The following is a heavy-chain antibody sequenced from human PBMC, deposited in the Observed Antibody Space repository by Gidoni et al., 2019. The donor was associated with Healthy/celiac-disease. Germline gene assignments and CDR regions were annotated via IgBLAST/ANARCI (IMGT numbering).Heavy chain of an antibody. J-gene: IGHJ4*02. D-gene: IGHD3-3*01. V-gene: IGHV4-59*01. CDR2: IYYSGST. CDR1: GASISSYY. Sequence: QVQLQESGPGLVKPSETLSLTCPVSGASISSYYWSWIRQPPGKGLEWIGYIYYSGSTNYNPSLKSRVTISVDTSKNQFSLKLSSVTAADTAVYYCARTPVLRFLEWNFDYWGQGTLVTVSS. CDR3: ARTPVLRFLEWNFDY.